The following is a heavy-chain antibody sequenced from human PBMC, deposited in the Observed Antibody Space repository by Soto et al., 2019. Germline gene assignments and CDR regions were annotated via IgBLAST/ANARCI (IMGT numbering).Heavy chain of an antibody. CDR2: IYYSGST. CDR1: GGSISSYY. D-gene: IGHD2-2*01. V-gene: IGHV4-59*01. J-gene: IGHJ5*02. Sequence: TSETLSLTCTVSGGSISSYYWSWIRQPPGKGLEWIGYIYYSGSTNYNPSLKSRVTISVDTSKNQFSLKLSSVTAADTAVYYCARGPIKPSTYIVLVPAASSSRFDPWGQGTLVTVSS. CDR3: ARGPIKPSTYIVLVPAASSSRFDP.